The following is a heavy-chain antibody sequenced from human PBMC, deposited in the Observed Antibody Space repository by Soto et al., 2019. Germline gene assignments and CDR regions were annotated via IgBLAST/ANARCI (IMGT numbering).Heavy chain of an antibody. V-gene: IGHV3-7*03. D-gene: IGHD2-2*02. J-gene: IGHJ5*02. CDR1: GFTFSSYW. CDR3: ARDGYCSSTSCYTDWFDP. Sequence: EVQLVESGGGLVQPGGSLRLSCAASGFTFSSYWMSWVRQAPGKGLEWVANIKQDGSEKYYVDSVKGRFTISRDNAKNLLYLQMNSLRAEDTAVYYCARDGYCSSTSCYTDWFDPWGQGTLVTVSS. CDR2: IKQDGSEK.